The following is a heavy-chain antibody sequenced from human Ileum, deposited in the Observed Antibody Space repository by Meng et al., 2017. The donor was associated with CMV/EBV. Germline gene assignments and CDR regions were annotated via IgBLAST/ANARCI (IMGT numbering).Heavy chain of an antibody. J-gene: IGHJ5*01. CDR1: GFSVSSNY. V-gene: IGHV3-53*01. Sequence: LSCATSGFSVSSNYMSWVRQAPGKGMEWVSIIHSGGATYYAESVKGRFTISRDNSKNTLYLQMNSLRAEDTAVYYCARDGYSSSWFVTWGHGTLVTVSS. D-gene: IGHD6-13*01. CDR3: ARDGYSSSWFVT. CDR2: IHSGGAT.